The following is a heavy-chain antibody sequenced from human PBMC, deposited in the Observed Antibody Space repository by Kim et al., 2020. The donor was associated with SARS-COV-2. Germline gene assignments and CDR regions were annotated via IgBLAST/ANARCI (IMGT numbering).Heavy chain of an antibody. J-gene: IGHJ4*02. Sequence: GGSLRLSCAASGFTFSSYGMHWVRQAPGKGLEWVAVISYDGSNKYYADSVKGRFTISRDNSKNTLYLQMNSLRAEDTAVYYCAKGRIAARPPFDYWGQG. V-gene: IGHV3-30*18. CDR3: AKGRIAARPPFDY. CDR2: ISYDGSNK. D-gene: IGHD6-6*01. CDR1: GFTFSSYG.